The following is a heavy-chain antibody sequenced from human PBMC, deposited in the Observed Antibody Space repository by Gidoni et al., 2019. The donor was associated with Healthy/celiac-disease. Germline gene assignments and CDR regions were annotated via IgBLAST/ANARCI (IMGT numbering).Heavy chain of an antibody. CDR2: ISSSSSYI. J-gene: IGHJ4*02. D-gene: IGHD4-17*01. Sequence: EVQLVESGGGLVKPGGSLRLSCAASGFTFSSYSMNWVRQAPGKGLEWVSSISSSSSYIYYADSVKGRFTISRDNAKNSLYLQMNSLRAEDTAVYYCARDPGGYGEVPGLDYWGQGTLVTVSS. V-gene: IGHV3-21*01. CDR1: GFTFSSYS. CDR3: ARDPGGYGEVPGLDY.